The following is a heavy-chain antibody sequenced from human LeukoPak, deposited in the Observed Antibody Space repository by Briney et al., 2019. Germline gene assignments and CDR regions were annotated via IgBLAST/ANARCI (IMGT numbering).Heavy chain of an antibody. CDR1: GYSISSDYY. CDR2: IYHSGST. J-gene: IGHJ4*02. Sequence: SEILSLTCDVSGYSISSDYYWGWIRQPPGKGLEWIGSIYHSGSTYYNTSLKSRITISANTSKNQFFLKLSSVTAADTAVYYCARSPAYWGQGTLVTVSS. CDR3: ARSPAY. V-gene: IGHV4-38-2*01.